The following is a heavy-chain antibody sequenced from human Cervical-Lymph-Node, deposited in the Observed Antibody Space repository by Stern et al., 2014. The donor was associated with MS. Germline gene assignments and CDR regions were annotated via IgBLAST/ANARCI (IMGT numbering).Heavy chain of an antibody. Sequence: VQLVQSGAEVRKPGASVKVSCKASGYIFTNYYMHWVRQAPGQGLLWMGNINPSGGSTTYTQTFQGRVTVTRDTSTSTVYMELSSLRSEDTAVYYCARADREYSSAYYFDYWGQGTLVTVSS. V-gene: IGHV1-46*03. CDR3: ARADREYSSAYYFDY. CDR2: INPSGGST. CDR1: GYIFTNYY. D-gene: IGHD3-16*01. J-gene: IGHJ4*02.